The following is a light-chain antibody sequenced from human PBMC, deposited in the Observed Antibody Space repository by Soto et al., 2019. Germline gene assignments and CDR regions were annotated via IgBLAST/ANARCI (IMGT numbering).Light chain of an antibody. CDR3: QQTSSTPT. J-gene: IGKJ4*01. V-gene: IGKV1-39*01. CDR1: QSIRSY. Sequence: IQLTQSPSSLSAYVGDRVXXXXRASQSIRSYLNWYQQKPGKAPKLLIYAASXLQTGVSSRFSGSGSGTDFTLTISNLQPEDFATYYCQQTSSTPTFGGGTKVDIK. CDR2: AAS.